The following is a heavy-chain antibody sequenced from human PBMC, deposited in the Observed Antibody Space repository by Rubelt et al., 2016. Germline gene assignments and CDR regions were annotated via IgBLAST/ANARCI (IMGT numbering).Heavy chain of an antibody. J-gene: IGHJ4*02. CDR2: IHDGGNT. D-gene: IGHD3-22*01. Sequence: QLQLQESGPGLVKPSETLSLTCTVSGGSISSSFYWGWIRQPPGKGLEWIGSIHDGGNTYYNPSLKSRLTMSVDTSKKQFSLKLSSVTAADTAVYYGAILGYYYDSSGYYGAYFDYWGQGTLVTVSS. CDR1: GGSISSSFY. V-gene: IGHV4-39*01. CDR3: AILGYYYDSSGYYGAYFDY.